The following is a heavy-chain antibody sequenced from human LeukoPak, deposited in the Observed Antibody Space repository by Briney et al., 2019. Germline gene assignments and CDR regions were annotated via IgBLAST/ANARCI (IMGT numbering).Heavy chain of an antibody. Sequence: GRSLRLSCTASGFTFSDYAMTWVRQAPGKGLEWVGFIRNKANGGTADYAASVKDRFTISRDDSKTIAYLQMNSLKTEDTAVYFCSRAYSTGWLGINDYWGQGALVTVSS. V-gene: IGHV3-49*04. J-gene: IGHJ4*02. CDR2: IRNKANGGTA. D-gene: IGHD6-19*01. CDR1: GFTFSDYA. CDR3: SRAYSTGWLGINDY.